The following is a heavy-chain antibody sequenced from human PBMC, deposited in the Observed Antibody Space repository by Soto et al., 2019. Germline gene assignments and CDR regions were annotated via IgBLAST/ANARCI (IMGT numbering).Heavy chain of an antibody. J-gene: IGHJ4*02. CDR1: GYTFTSYG. CDR3: ARGGYGDY. CDR2: ISAPNGNT. Sequence: QVHLVQSGAEVKKPGASVKVSCKASGYTFTSYGITWVRQAPGQGLEWMGWISAPNGNTDFAQKLQVRVIVTGDTSTSTAYMELRSLRSDETAVYYCARGGYGDYWGQGALVTVSS. D-gene: IGHD1-1*01. V-gene: IGHV1-18*01.